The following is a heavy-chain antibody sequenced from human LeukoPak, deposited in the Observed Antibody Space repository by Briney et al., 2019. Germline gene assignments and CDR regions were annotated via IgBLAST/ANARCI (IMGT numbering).Heavy chain of an antibody. Sequence: GGSLRLACAASGFTFSSYGMHWVRQAPGKGLEWVAVIWYDGSNKYYADSVKGRFTISRDNSKNTLYLQMNSLIAEDTAVYYCARALVGATYYYGMDVWGQGTTVTVSS. V-gene: IGHV3-33*01. CDR1: GFTFSSYG. D-gene: IGHD1-26*01. CDR2: IWYDGSNK. CDR3: ARALVGATYYYGMDV. J-gene: IGHJ6*02.